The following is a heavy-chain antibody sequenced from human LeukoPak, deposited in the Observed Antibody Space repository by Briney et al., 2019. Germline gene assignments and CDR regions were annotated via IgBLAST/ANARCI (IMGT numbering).Heavy chain of an antibody. Sequence: GESLKISCKGSGYTVTNRWIGWVRQTPRKGLEWMGIIYPGDSDTRYNPSFQGQVTISADKSIGTAYLQWSSLEASDTGIYYCARRGPSSEYFDHWGQGTLVTVSS. J-gene: IGHJ4*02. D-gene: IGHD3-16*01. CDR3: ARRGPSSEYFDH. V-gene: IGHV5-51*01. CDR2: IYPGDSDT. CDR1: GYTVTNRW.